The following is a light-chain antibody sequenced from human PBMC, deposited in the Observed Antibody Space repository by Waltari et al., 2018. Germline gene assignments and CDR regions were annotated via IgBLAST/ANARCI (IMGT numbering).Light chain of an antibody. CDR3: CSYAGLGIYV. J-gene: IGLJ1*01. CDR2: EVT. V-gene: IGLV2-23*02. Sequence: QSGLTQPASVSGSPGQSITISCTGTSSDVGNYNLVSWYQQYPGKAPKLMVYEVTKRTSWVSDRFSGSKSGNPASLTIYGLQSEDEADYYCCSYAGLGIYVFGTGTKVTVL. CDR1: SSDVGNYNL.